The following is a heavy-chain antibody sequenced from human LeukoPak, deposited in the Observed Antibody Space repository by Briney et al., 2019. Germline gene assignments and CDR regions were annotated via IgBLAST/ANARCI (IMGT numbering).Heavy chain of an antibody. CDR3: ARNSQLPRSTSCYFED. Sequence: ASVKVSCKASGYTFTSYGISWVRQAPGQGLEWMGWISAYNGNTNYAQKLQGRVTMTTDTSTSTAYMELRSLRSDDTAVYYCARNSQLPRSTSCYFEDWGQGTLVTVSS. CDR1: GYTFTSYG. D-gene: IGHD2-2*01. CDR2: ISAYNGNT. V-gene: IGHV1-18*01. J-gene: IGHJ4*02.